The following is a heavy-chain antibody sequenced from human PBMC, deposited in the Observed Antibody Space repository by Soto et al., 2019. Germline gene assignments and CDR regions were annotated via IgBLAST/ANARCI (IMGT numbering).Heavy chain of an antibody. Sequence: PSETLSLTCTVSGGSISSGDYYWSWIRQPPGKGLEWIGYIYYSGSTYYNPSLKSRVTISVDMSKNQFSLKLSSVTAADTAVYYCARGGVYYDSSGYIVWGQGTLVTVSS. V-gene: IGHV4-30-4*01. J-gene: IGHJ4*02. D-gene: IGHD3-22*01. CDR2: IYYSGST. CDR1: GGSISSGDYY. CDR3: ARGGVYYDSSGYIV.